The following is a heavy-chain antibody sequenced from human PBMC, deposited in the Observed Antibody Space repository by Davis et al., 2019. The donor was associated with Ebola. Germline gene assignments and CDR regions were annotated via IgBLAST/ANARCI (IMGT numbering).Heavy chain of an antibody. CDR3: AGLYNWNDGGAFDI. V-gene: IGHV4-61*05. Sequence: MPSETLSLTCTVSGGSISSSSYYWGWIRQPPGKGLEWIGYFYYSGSTNYNPSLKSRLTIAVDTSKNQFSLKLSSVTAADTAVYYWAGLYNWNDGGAFDIWGQGTMVTVSS. CDR2: FYYSGST. CDR1: GGSISSSSYY. J-gene: IGHJ3*02. D-gene: IGHD1-20*01.